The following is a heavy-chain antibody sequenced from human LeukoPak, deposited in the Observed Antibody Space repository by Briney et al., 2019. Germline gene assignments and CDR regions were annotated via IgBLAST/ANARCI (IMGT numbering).Heavy chain of an antibody. Sequence: SETLSLTCSVYDGSISNYYWSWVRQPPGKGLEWLGYAYYSGSTTYNPSLYSRVTMSVDTSKHQFSLKLTAVTAADTAVYYCARNSAVATSRCWFDPLGQGTLVTVSS. D-gene: IGHD5-18*01. J-gene: IGHJ5*02. CDR3: ARNSAVATSRCWFDP. CDR2: AYYSGST. CDR1: DGSISNYY. V-gene: IGHV4-59*08.